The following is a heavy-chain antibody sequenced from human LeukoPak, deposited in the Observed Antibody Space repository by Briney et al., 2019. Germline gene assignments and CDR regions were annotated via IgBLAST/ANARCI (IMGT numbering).Heavy chain of an antibody. CDR1: SGSISTYY. CDR2: IYTSGST. J-gene: IGHJ2*01. D-gene: IGHD3-22*01. CDR3: ARDAMVVVGSRWYFNL. Sequence: SETLSLTCTVSSGSISTYYWSWIRQPAGKGLEWIGRIYTSGSTDYNPSLKSRVTMSIDTSRNQFSLKLSSVTAADTAVYYCARDAMVVVGSRWYFNLWGRGTLVTVSS. V-gene: IGHV4-4*07.